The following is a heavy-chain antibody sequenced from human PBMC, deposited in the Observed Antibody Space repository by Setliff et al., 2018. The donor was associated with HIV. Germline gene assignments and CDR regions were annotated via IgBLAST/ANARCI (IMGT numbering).Heavy chain of an antibody. CDR3: ARGGVVPTAPNYYYYYMDV. CDR2: INWNGGST. D-gene: IGHD2-2*01. V-gene: IGHV3-20*04. CDR1: GFTFDDYG. Sequence: PGGSLRLSCAASGFTFDDYGMSWVRQAPGKGLEWVSGINWNGGSTGYADSVKGRFTISRDNAKNSLYLQMNSLRAEDTAVYYCARGGVVPTAPNYYYYYMDVWGKGTTVTVSS. J-gene: IGHJ6*03.